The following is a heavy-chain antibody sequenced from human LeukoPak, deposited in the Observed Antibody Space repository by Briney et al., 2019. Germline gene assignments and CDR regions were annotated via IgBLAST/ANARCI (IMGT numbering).Heavy chain of an antibody. J-gene: IGHJ4*02. D-gene: IGHD5-12*01. Sequence: GGSLRLSCATSGFTFSNYWMCWVRQAPGKGLEWVANIRQDGGDKYYADSVKGRFTISRDNAKNSLYLQMNSLRAEDTAVYYCASSSYDRLVMGWGQGTLVTVSS. CDR1: GFTFSNYW. V-gene: IGHV3-7*03. CDR2: IRQDGGDK. CDR3: ASSSYDRLVMG.